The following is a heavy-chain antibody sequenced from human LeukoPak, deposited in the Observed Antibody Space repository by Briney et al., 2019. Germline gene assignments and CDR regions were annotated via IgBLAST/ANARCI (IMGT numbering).Heavy chain of an antibody. V-gene: IGHV4-34*01. CDR2: INHSGST. J-gene: IGHJ4*02. CDR1: GGSFSGYY. Sequence: PSETLSLTCAVYGGSFSGYYWSWIRQPPGKGLEWIGEINHSGSTNYNPSLKSRVTISVDTSKNQFSLKLSSVTAADTAVYYCARGHRYFDWLLYGYWGQGTLVTVSS. D-gene: IGHD3-9*01. CDR3: ARGHRYFDWLLYGY.